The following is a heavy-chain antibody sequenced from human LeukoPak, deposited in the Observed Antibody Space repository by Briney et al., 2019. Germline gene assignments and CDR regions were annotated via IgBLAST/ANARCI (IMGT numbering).Heavy chain of an antibody. J-gene: IGHJ4*02. V-gene: IGHV3-7*03. CDR3: ARDTGSGWFRFDY. CDR1: GFTFSSSW. CDR2: IKEDGTAK. Sequence: PGGSLRLSCAASGFTFSSSWMAWVRQAPGKGLEWVGNIKEDGTAKNYVVSVRGRFTISRDNAKNSLYLQMNSLRGEDTAVYYCARDTGSGWFRFDYWGQGTLVTVSS. D-gene: IGHD6-19*01.